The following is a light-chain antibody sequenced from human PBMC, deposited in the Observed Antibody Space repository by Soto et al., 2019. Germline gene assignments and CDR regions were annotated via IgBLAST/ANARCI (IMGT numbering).Light chain of an antibody. CDR1: QSISTW. CDR3: QQYNSFSRT. Sequence: DIQMTQSPSTLSASVGDRVAITCRASQSISTWLAWYQQKSGKAPKLLIYKASTLESGVPSRFSGSGSGTEFTLTISSLQPDYFATYYCQQYNSFSRTFGQGTKLEIK. CDR2: KAS. J-gene: IGKJ2*01. V-gene: IGKV1-5*03.